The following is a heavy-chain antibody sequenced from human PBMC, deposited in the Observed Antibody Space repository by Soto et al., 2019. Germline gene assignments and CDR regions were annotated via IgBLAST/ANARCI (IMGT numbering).Heavy chain of an antibody. CDR2: IYHSGST. D-gene: IGHD6-19*01. Sequence: SETLSLTCAVSGYSISSGYYWGWIRQPPGKGLEWIGSIYHSGSTYYNPSLKSRGTISVDTSKNQFSLKLSSGTAADTAVYYCARAVPTIAVAGTEYFDLWGRGTLVT. J-gene: IGHJ2*01. CDR1: GYSISSGYY. V-gene: IGHV4-38-2*01. CDR3: ARAVPTIAVAGTEYFDL.